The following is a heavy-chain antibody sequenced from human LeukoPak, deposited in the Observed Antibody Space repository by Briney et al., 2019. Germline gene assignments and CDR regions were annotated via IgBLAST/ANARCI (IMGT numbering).Heavy chain of an antibody. CDR2: IYHTGSS. D-gene: IGHD2-15*01. J-gene: IGHJ4*02. CDR3: ARTKLYCSGGSCYSSLDY. CDR1: DHSISDGYY. Sequence: SETLSLTCTVSDHSISDGYYWGWIRQPPGKGLEWIASIYHTGSSEYNPSLRSRISISVDTSKNQFTLKLTSVTAADTALYYCARTKLYCSGGSCYSSLDYWGQGTLVTVSS. V-gene: IGHV4-38-2*02.